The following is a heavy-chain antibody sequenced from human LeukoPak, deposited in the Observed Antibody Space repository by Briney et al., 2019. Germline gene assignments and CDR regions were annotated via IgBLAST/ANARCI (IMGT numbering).Heavy chain of an antibody. V-gene: IGHV1-2*02. CDR3: ASGNYGSGGGGGY. Sequence: GASVKVSCKASGYTFISYGISWVGQAPGQGLEWMGGINPNSGCTNYAQKFQGRVTMTRDTSISTAYMELSRLRSDDTAVYYCASGNYGSGGGGGYWGQGTLVTVSS. J-gene: IGHJ4*02. CDR1: GYTFISYG. CDR2: INPNSGCT. D-gene: IGHD3-10*01.